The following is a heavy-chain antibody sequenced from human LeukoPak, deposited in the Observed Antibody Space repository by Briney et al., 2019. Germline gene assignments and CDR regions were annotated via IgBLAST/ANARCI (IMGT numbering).Heavy chain of an antibody. Sequence: PGGSLRLSCAASGFTFSSYSMNWVRQAPGKGLERVANIKQDGSEKYYVDSVKGRFTISRDNAKNSLYLQMNSLRAEDTAVYYCAREYLPTYYFDYWGQGTLVTVSS. V-gene: IGHV3-7*01. CDR3: AREYLPTYYFDY. D-gene: IGHD3-10*01. CDR1: GFTFSSYS. J-gene: IGHJ4*02. CDR2: IKQDGSEK.